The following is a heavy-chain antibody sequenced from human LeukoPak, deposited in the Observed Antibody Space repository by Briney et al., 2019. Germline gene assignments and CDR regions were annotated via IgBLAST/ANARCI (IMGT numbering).Heavy chain of an antibody. V-gene: IGHV3-30-3*01. Sequence: PGGSLRLSCAASGFTFSSYAMYWVRQAPGKGLEWVAAISYDGSNKYYADSVKGRFTISRDNSKNTLYLQMNSLRVEDTAVYYCTKGSSSWYVGSWFDPWGQGTLVTVSS. D-gene: IGHD6-13*01. CDR1: GFTFSSYA. J-gene: IGHJ5*02. CDR2: ISYDGSNK. CDR3: TKGSSSWYVGSWFDP.